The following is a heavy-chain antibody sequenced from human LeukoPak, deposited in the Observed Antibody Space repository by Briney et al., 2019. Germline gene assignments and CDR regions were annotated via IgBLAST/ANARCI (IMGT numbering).Heavy chain of an antibody. V-gene: IGHV3-48*04. CDR1: GFTFSDYT. CDR2: IDISSSST. Sequence: PGGSLRLSCVASGFTFSDYTMNWVRQAPGKGLEWISYIDISSSSTYYADSVKGRFTISRDNTKKSLYLQMNSLKPEDTALYYCAKDLYCSPLNCYRGFDPWGQGTLVTVSS. CDR3: AKDLYCSPLNCYRGFDP. D-gene: IGHD2-15*01. J-gene: IGHJ5*02.